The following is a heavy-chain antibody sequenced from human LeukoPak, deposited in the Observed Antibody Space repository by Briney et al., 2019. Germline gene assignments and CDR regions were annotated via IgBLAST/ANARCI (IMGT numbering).Heavy chain of an antibody. Sequence: ASVKVSCKASGYTFTSYGISWVRQAPGQGLEWMGWISAYNGNTNYAQKLQGRVTMTTDTSTSTVYMELRSLRSDDTAVYYCARDLGYSSGWYWDYWGQGTLVTVSS. CDR1: GYTFTSYG. CDR2: ISAYNGNT. CDR3: ARDLGYSSGWYWDY. J-gene: IGHJ4*02. D-gene: IGHD6-19*01. V-gene: IGHV1-18*04.